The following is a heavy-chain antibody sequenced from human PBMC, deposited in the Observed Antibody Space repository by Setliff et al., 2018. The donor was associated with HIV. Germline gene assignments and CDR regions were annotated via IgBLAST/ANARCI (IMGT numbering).Heavy chain of an antibody. D-gene: IGHD3-10*01. V-gene: IGHV1-2*02. CDR2: INPNSGGT. J-gene: IGHJ6*03. CDR1: GYTFTGYY. CDR3: VRDVAATNMIRGILTHYYYMDV. Sequence: EASVKVSCKASGYTFTGYYMHWVRQAPGQGLEWMGWINPNSGGTNYAQKFQDRVTMTRDTSISTAYMELSRLSSDDTAVYYCVRDVAATNMIRGILTHYYYMDVWGKGTTVTVS.